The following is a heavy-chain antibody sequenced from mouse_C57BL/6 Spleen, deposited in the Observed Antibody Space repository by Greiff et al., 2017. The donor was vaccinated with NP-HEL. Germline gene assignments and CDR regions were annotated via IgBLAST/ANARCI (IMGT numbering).Heavy chain of an antibody. CDR1: GYTFTDYY. CDR2: INPYNGGT. J-gene: IGHJ2*01. CDR3: ARQIPPYFDY. V-gene: IGHV1-19*01. Sequence: VQLQQSGPVLVKPGASVKMSCKASGYTFTDYYMNWVKQSHGKSLEWIGVINPYNGGTSYNQKFKGKATLTVDKSSSTAYMELNSLTSEDSAVYYCARQIPPYFDYWGQGTTLTVSS.